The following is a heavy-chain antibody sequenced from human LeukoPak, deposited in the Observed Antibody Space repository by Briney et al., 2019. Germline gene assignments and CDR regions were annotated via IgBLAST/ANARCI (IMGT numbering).Heavy chain of an antibody. J-gene: IGHJ1*01. CDR1: GFTFSSYA. CDR3: AKDDAWGRYQD. CDR2: FSGSGGNT. D-gene: IGHD3-16*01. Sequence: PGGSLRLSCAASGFTFSSYAMSWVRQAPGKGLEWVSSFSGSGGNTYYADSVKGRFTISRDNSKNTLYLQMNSLRAEDTAVYFCAKDDAWGRYQDWGQGTLVTVSS. V-gene: IGHV3-23*01.